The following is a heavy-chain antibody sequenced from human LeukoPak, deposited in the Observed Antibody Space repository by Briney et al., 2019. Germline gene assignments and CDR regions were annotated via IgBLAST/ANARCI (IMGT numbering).Heavy chain of an antibody. CDR1: GFTFSSYA. D-gene: IGHD6-19*01. CDR2: IYSGGST. CDR3: ARDRRPAPSWYSSGWIQFDY. Sequence: GGSLRLSCAASGFTFSSYAMSWVRQAPGRGLEWVSVIYSGGSTYYADSVKGRFTISRDNSKNTLYLQMNSLRAEDTAVYYCARDRRPAPSWYSSGWIQFDYWGQGTLVTVSS. V-gene: IGHV3-66*01. J-gene: IGHJ4*02.